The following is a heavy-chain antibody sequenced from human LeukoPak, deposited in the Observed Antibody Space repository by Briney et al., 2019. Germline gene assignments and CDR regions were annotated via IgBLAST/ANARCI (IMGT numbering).Heavy chain of an antibody. CDR3: ARDTSVTHIFDY. V-gene: IGHV3-7*05. D-gene: IGHD4-17*01. CDR2: IKQDGGEK. CDR1: GFTFSTYW. J-gene: IGHJ4*02. Sequence: PGGSLRLSCAASGFTFSTYWMSWVRQAPGKGLEWVANIKQDGGEKSYVDSVRGRFTISRDNAKNSLYLQINSLRAEDTAVYYCARDTSVTHIFDYWGQGTLVTVSS.